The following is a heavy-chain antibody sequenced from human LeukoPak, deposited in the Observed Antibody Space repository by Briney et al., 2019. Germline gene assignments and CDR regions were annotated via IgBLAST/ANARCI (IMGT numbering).Heavy chain of an antibody. D-gene: IGHD6-6*01. J-gene: IGHJ4*02. Sequence: SRTLSLTCTVSGGSISSDAYFWSWIRQHPGKGLEWIGYIYYSASTYYNPSLKSRVTISVDTSKNQFSLKLSYVTAADTAVYYCARTSIATLHFDYWGQGTLVTASS. CDR1: GGSISSDAYF. CDR3: ARTSIATLHFDY. V-gene: IGHV4-31*03. CDR2: IYYSAST.